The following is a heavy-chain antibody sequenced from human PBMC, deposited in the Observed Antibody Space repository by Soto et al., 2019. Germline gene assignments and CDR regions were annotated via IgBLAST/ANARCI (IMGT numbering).Heavy chain of an antibody. CDR3: AKDGNYQLIYVLRPNWFDP. J-gene: IGHJ5*02. Sequence: EVQLLESGGGLVQPGGSLRLSCAASGFTFSSYAMSWVRQAPGKGLEWVSAISGSGGSTYYAASVKGRFTISRDNSKNTLYLQMNSLRAEDTAVYYCAKDGNYQLIYVLRPNWFDPWGQGTLVTVSS. D-gene: IGHD2-2*02. V-gene: IGHV3-23*01. CDR2: ISGSGGST. CDR1: GFTFSSYA.